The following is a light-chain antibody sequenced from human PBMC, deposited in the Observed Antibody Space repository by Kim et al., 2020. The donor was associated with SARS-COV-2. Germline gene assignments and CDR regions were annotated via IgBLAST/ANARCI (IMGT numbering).Light chain of an antibody. CDR2: EDS. Sequence: NFMLTQPHSVSASPGGTVTISCTRSSGSIASYYVQWYQQRPGSAPTILIYEDSLRPSGVPARFSGSIDRSSNSASLTISGLKTEDEADYYCQSSDTNNRVFGGGTQLTVL. J-gene: IGLJ3*02. V-gene: IGLV6-57*04. CDR3: QSSDTNNRV. CDR1: SGSIASYY.